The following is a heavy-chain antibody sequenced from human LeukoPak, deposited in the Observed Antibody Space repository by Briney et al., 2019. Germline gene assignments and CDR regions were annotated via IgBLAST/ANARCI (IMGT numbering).Heavy chain of an antibody. J-gene: IGHJ4*02. Sequence: GGSLRLSCAASGLTVSSNSMTWVRQAPGKGLEWVAVIWYDGSDKYYADSVKGRFTISRDNSKNTLYLQMNSLRAEDTAMYYCARDYFKDYWGQGTLVTVSS. D-gene: IGHD2/OR15-2a*01. CDR3: ARDYFKDY. CDR1: GLTVSSNS. V-gene: IGHV3-33*08. CDR2: IWYDGSDK.